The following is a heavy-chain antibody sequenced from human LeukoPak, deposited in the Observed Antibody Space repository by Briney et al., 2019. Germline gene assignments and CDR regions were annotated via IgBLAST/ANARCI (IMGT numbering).Heavy chain of an antibody. Sequence: SQTLSLTCAISGDSVSSNSAAWNWIRQSPSRGLEWLGRTYYRSKWYNDYAVSVKSRITINPDTSKNQFSLQLNSVTPEDTAVYYCARLYGGNSLLRNYYYGMDVWGQGTTVTVSS. CDR3: ARLYGGNSLLRNYYYGMDV. J-gene: IGHJ6*02. CDR2: TYYRSKWYN. D-gene: IGHD4-23*01. V-gene: IGHV6-1*01. CDR1: GDSVSSNSAA.